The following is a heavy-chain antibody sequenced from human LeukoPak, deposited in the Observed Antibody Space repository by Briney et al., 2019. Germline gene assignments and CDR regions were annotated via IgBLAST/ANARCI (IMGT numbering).Heavy chain of an antibody. V-gene: IGHV4-39*07. CDR2: IYYSGST. Sequence: SETLSLTCIVSGDSISSYYWGWIRQPPGKGLEWIGSIYYSGSTYYNPSLKSRVTISVDTSKNQFSLKLSSVTAADTAVYYCARGITMIVVVIFDAFDIWGQGTMVTVSS. CDR3: ARGITMIVVVIFDAFDI. J-gene: IGHJ3*02. D-gene: IGHD3-22*01. CDR1: GDSISSYY.